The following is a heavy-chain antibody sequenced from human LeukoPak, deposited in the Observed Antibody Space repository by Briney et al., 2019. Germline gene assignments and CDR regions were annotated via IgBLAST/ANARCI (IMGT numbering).Heavy chain of an antibody. CDR2: IWFDGSNK. Sequence: GGSLRLSCAASGFTFSSYGMHWVRQSPGKGLEWVAVIWFDGSNKYYADSVKGRFTISRDNSKNTLYLQKNSLRAEDTAVYYCARDRDWGCAYCSYWGEGTLVTVSS. D-gene: IGHD2-21*01. J-gene: IGHJ4*02. V-gene: IGHV3-33*01. CDR3: ARDRDWGCAYCSY. CDR1: GFTFSSYG.